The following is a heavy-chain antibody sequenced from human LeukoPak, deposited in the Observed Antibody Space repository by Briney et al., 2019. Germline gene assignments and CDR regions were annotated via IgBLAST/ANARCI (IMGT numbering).Heavy chain of an antibody. CDR2: IFDTGNT. J-gene: IGHJ5*02. Sequence: SETLSLTCAVSGDSVSRNSYKWVWIRQPPGKGLEWIGSIFDTGNTYYNPSLKSRVFISLDTSKNQFSLSVTPVTAADTAVYYCARLVWGNSQPVGSWFDPWGQGTLVIVSS. CDR1: GDSVSRNSYK. V-gene: IGHV4-39*01. CDR3: ARLVWGNSQPVGSWFDP. D-gene: IGHD3-10*01.